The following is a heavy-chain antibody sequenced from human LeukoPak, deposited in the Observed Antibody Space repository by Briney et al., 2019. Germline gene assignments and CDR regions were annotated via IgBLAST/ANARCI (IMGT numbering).Heavy chain of an antibody. CDR2: INSDGSST. Sequence: GGSLRLSCAASGFTFSSYWMHWVRQAPGKGLVWVSRINSDGSSTSYADSVKGRFTISRDNAKNTLYLQMNSLRAEDTAVYYCAKVGDSLLWFGELLGSGDYYYYGMDVWGQGTTVTVSS. CDR3: AKVGDSLLWFGELLGSGDYYYYGMDV. V-gene: IGHV3-74*01. J-gene: IGHJ6*02. CDR1: GFTFSSYW. D-gene: IGHD3-10*01.